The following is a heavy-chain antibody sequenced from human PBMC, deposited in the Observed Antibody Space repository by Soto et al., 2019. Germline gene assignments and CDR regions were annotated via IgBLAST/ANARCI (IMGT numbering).Heavy chain of an antibody. CDR1: GGTFSSYA. D-gene: IGHD2-15*01. CDR2: IIPIFGTA. CDR3: ARGGVVVSREWFDS. V-gene: IGHV1-69*06. Sequence: SVKVSCKASGGTFSSYAISWVRQAPGQGLEWMGGIIPIFGTANYAQKFQGRVTTTADKSTSTAYMELSSLRSEDTAGYYCARGGVVVSREWFDSWGQGTLVTVSS. J-gene: IGHJ5*01.